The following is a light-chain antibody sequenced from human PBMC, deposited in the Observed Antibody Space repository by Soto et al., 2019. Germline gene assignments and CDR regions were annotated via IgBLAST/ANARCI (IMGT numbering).Light chain of an antibody. CDR3: SSYVGSDSWI. CDR1: SSDIGNYES. J-gene: IGLJ2*01. V-gene: IGLV2-23*02. CDR2: DVT. Sequence: QSVLTQPASVSGSPGQSITISCTGSSSDIGNYESVSWYQQLPGEVSKLVIYDVTKRPSGVSNRFSASKSGNTASLTISGLQTDEEAHYYCSSYVGSDSWIFGGGTKVTVL.